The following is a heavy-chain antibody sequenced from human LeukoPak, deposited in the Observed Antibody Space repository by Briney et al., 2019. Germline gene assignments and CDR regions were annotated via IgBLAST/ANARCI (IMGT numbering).Heavy chain of an antibody. V-gene: IGHV4-34*01. Sequence: SETPSLTCAVYGGSFSGYYWSWIRQPPGKGLEWIGEINHSGSTNYNPSLKSRVTISVDTSKNQFSLKLSSVTAADTAVYYCAVGDYYGSGSYPNWFDPWGQGTLVTVSS. J-gene: IGHJ5*02. CDR1: GGSFSGYY. CDR2: INHSGST. D-gene: IGHD3-10*01. CDR3: AVGDYYGSGSYPNWFDP.